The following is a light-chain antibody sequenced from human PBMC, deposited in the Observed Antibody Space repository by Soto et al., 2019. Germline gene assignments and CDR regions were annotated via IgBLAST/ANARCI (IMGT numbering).Light chain of an antibody. Sequence: SYELTQPPSVSVSPGQTARITCSGDAMTKQYAYWYQQKPGQAPLLVIYKDYERPSGIPERFSGSSSGTTVTLTISGVQAEDEADYYCQSADTSGTYVVFGGGTQLTVL. J-gene: IGLJ2*01. V-gene: IGLV3-25*03. CDR1: AMTKQY. CDR2: KDY. CDR3: QSADTSGTYVV.